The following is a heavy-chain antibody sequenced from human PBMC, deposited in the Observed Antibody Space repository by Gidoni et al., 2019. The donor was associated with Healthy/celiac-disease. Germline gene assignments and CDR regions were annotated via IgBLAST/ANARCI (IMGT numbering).Heavy chain of an antibody. V-gene: IGHV4-34*01. CDR2: INHSGST. J-gene: IGHJ6*03. CDR3: RVVIITTLGRDINYYMDV. CDR1: GGSFSGYY. D-gene: IGHD3-3*01. Sequence: QVQLQQWGAGLLKPSETLSLTCAVYGGSFSGYYWSWIRQPPGKGLEWIGEINHSGSTNYNPSLKSRVTISVDTSKNQFSMKLSSVTAADTAVYYCRVVIITTLGRDINYYMDVWGKGTTVTVSS.